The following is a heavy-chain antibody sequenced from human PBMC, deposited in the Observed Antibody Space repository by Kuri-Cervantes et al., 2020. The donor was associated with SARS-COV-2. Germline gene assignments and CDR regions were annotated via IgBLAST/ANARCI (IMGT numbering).Heavy chain of an antibody. Sequence: GESLKISFAASGFTFSSYGMHWVRQAPGKGLEWVAVIWYDGSNKYYADSVKGRFTISRDNSKNTLYLQMNSLRAEDTAVYYCARDVNIVVVPAYYYGMDVWGQGTTVTVSS. D-gene: IGHD2-2*01. V-gene: IGHV3-33*01. CDR3: ARDVNIVVVPAYYYGMDV. J-gene: IGHJ6*02. CDR2: IWYDGSNK. CDR1: GFTFSSYG.